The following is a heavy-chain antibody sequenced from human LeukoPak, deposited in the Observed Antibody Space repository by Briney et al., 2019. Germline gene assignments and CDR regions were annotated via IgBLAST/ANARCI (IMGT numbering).Heavy chain of an antibody. Sequence: SETLSLTCTVSGGSISNYYWGWIRQPPGKGLEYIGYIYYTGSTNYNPSLKSRVTISIDTSENQFSLKVNSVTAADTAVYYCARDEGIAAAVSAFDIWGQGTMVTVSS. V-gene: IGHV4-59*12. CDR1: GGSISNYY. D-gene: IGHD6-13*01. J-gene: IGHJ3*02. CDR3: ARDEGIAAAVSAFDI. CDR2: IYYTGST.